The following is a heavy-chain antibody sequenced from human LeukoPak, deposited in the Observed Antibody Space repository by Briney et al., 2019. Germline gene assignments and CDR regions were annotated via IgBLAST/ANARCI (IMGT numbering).Heavy chain of an antibody. D-gene: IGHD2-2*01. CDR1: GFTFSNSW. J-gene: IGHJ6*02. Sequence: GASLRLSCAASGFTFSNSWMCWRRQAPGKGLEWGGRIKSKTDGGTTDYAAPVKRRFTISIDDSKNTLYLQMNRLKTEDTAVYYCTTDRGYCSSTSCGTGYYYYYGMDVWGQGTTVTVSS. V-gene: IGHV3-15*01. CDR3: TTDRGYCSSTSCGTGYYYYYGMDV. CDR2: IKSKTDGGTT.